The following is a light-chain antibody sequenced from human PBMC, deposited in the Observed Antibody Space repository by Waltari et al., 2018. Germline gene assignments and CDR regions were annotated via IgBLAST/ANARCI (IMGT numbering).Light chain of an antibody. Sequence: SYELTQPPSVSVSPGQTASITCSGDKLGDKYACWYQQKPGQSPVLVIYQDSKRPSGFPALFSGSNSGNTATLTISGLQAEDEADYYCSSYTSSSAHYVFGSATKVTVL. J-gene: IGLJ1*01. V-gene: IGLV3-1*01. CDR3: SSYTSSSAHYV. CDR1: KLGDKY. CDR2: QDS.